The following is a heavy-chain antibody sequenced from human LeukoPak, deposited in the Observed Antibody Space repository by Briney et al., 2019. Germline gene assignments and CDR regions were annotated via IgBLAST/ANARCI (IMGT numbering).Heavy chain of an antibody. J-gene: IGHJ4*02. D-gene: IGHD2-15*01. CDR1: GFTFSSYA. CDR3: VKTFRYCSGGSCQDY. V-gene: IGHV3-64D*06. Sequence: GGSLRLSCSASGFTFSSYAMHWVRQAPGKELEYVSVIGSNGGSIYYADSVKGRFTISRDNSKNTLYLQMSSLRAEDTAVYYCVKTFRYCSGGSCQDYWGQGTLVTVSS. CDR2: IGSNGGSI.